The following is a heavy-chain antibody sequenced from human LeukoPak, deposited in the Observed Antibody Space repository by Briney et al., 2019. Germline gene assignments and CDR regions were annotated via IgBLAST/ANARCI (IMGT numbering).Heavy chain of an antibody. J-gene: IGHJ4*02. V-gene: IGHV1-18*01. D-gene: IGHD3-22*01. Sequence: ASVKVSCKASGYTFTSYAMHWVRQAPGQRLEWMGWISAYNGNTNYAQKLQGRVTMTTDTSTSTAYMELRSLRSDDTAVYYCARVSSDYYDSSGYSYWGQGTLVTVSS. CDR2: ISAYNGNT. CDR3: ARVSSDYYDSSGYSY. CDR1: GYTFTSYA.